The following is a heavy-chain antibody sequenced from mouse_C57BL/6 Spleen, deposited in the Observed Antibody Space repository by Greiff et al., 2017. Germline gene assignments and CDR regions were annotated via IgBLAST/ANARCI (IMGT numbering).Heavy chain of an antibody. CDR2: IDPSDSYT. Sequence: VQLQQPGAELVMPGASVKLSCKASGYTFTSYWMHWVKQRPGQGLEWIGEIDPSDSYTNYNQKFKGKSTLTVDKSSSTAYMQLSSLTSEDSAVYYCARWGYYGGGYWGQGTTLTVSS. CDR1: GYTFTSYW. D-gene: IGHD1-1*01. J-gene: IGHJ2*01. V-gene: IGHV1-69*01. CDR3: ARWGYYGGGY.